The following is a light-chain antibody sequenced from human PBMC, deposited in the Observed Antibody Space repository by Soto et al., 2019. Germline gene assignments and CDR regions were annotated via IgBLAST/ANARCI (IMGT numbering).Light chain of an antibody. V-gene: IGKV4-1*01. J-gene: IGKJ2*01. CDR2: WAS. CDR3: QQYYSAPYA. CDR1: QSVLNSSNNKNY. Sequence: DIVMTQSPDSLAVSLGERATINCESSQSVLNSSNNKNYLAWYQKKPGQPPKVLIYWASTRESGVPDRFSGSGSGTDFTLTITSLQAEDVAVYYCQQYYSAPYAFGQGTKLEIK.